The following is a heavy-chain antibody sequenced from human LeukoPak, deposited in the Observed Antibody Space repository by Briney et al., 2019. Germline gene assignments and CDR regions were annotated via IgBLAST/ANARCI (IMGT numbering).Heavy chain of an antibody. Sequence: SVKVSCKASRGTFSSYTISWVRQAPGQGLEWMGRIIPILGIANYAQKFQGRVTITADKSTSTAYMELSSLRSEDTAVYYCARAIFGVVIKDENAFDIWGQGTMVTVSS. CDR1: RGTFSSYT. CDR3: ARAIFGVVIKDENAFDI. CDR2: IIPILGIA. D-gene: IGHD3-3*01. J-gene: IGHJ3*02. V-gene: IGHV1-69*02.